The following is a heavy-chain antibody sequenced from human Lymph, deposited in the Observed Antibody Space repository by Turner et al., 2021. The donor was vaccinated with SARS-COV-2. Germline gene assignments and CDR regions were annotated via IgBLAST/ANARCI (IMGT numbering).Heavy chain of an antibody. J-gene: IGHJ4*02. V-gene: IGHV5-51*01. Sequence: EVQLVQSGAEVQKPGESLKISCKGSGYSFPTYWIGWVRQMPGKGLEWMGIIYPGDSDTRYSPSFQGQVTISADKSISTAYLQWSSLKASDTAMYYCARLPIARGYSGYDFYYFDYWGQGTLVTVSS. D-gene: IGHD5-12*01. CDR1: GYSFPTYW. CDR2: IYPGDSDT. CDR3: ARLPIARGYSGYDFYYFDY.